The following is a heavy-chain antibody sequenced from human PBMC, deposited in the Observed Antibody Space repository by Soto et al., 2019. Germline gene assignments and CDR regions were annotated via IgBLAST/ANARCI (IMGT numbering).Heavy chain of an antibody. CDR1: GFDFTYYA. CDR3: AKDEGVGGTLGRFDY. J-gene: IGHJ4*02. V-gene: IGHV3-30*18. CDR2: MSSDGSKI. D-gene: IGHD1-26*01. Sequence: QVQLVESGGGAVQPGASLRLSCVASGFDFTYYAMHWVRQAPGKGLESVAVMSSDGSKIHHTDSVKGRFTISRDNSKNTQYLQMNSLRKEDTAVYFCAKDEGVGGTLGRFDYWGQGTLVSVSS.